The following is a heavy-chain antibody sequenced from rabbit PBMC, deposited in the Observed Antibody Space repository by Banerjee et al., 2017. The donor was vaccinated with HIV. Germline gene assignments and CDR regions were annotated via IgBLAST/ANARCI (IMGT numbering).Heavy chain of an antibody. CDR1: GFSFSNKYV. CDR3: ARCVDMVTMLFGL. Sequence: QEQLAESGGDLVKPEGSLTITCTASGFSFSNKYVMCWVRQAPGKGLEWIGCINSSSRNVVYASWATGRFTISKMPSTTVTLQMTSLTAADTATYFCARCVDMVTMLFGLWGQGTLVTVS. V-gene: IGHV1S45*01. CDR2: INSSSRNV. J-gene: IGHJ4*01. D-gene: IGHD2-1*01.